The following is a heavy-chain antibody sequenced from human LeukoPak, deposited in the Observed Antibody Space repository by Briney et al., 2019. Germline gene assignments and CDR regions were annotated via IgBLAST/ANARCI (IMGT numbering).Heavy chain of an antibody. CDR1: GFTFSSYG. D-gene: IGHD6-25*01. V-gene: IGHV3-30*02. Sequence: GGSLRLSCAASGFTFSSYGMHWVRQAPGKGLEWLSFIQYDGTNINYADSVKGRFTISRDNSKNTLYLQMSSLKPEDTAVYFCASKAAEFYFDYWGQGTLVSVSS. CDR3: ASKAAEFYFDY. CDR2: IQYDGTNI. J-gene: IGHJ4*02.